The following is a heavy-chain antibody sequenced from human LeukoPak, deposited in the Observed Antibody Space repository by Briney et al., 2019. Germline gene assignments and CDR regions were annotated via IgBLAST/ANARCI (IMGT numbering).Heavy chain of an antibody. V-gene: IGHV4-61*01. J-gene: IGHJ5*02. CDR1: GGSVSSGSYY. Sequence: TPSETLSLTCTVSGGSVSSGSYYWSWIRQPPGKGLEWIGYIYYSGSTNYNSSLKSRVTISVDTSKDQFSLKLSSVTAADTAVYYRARVVVAATHWFDPWGQGTLVTVSS. D-gene: IGHD2-15*01. CDR3: ARVVVAATHWFDP. CDR2: IYYSGST.